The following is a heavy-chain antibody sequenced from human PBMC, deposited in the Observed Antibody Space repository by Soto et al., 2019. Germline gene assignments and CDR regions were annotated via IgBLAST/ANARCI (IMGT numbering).Heavy chain of an antibody. J-gene: IGHJ6*02. Sequence: QVQLQQWGAGLLKPSETLSLTCAVYGGSFSGSYWSWIRQPPGRGLEWIGEINHSGSTNYNPSLKRRVTISVDTVKNQSSLKLRSVTAADTAVYYCARPSRVPEHYGMDVWGQGTTVTVSS. CDR1: GGSFSGSY. CDR2: INHSGST. D-gene: IGHD2-2*01. CDR3: ARPSRVPEHYGMDV. V-gene: IGHV4-34*01.